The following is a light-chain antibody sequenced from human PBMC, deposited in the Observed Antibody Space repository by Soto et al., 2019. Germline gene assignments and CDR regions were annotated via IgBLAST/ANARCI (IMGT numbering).Light chain of an antibody. CDR1: QSVYISY. V-gene: IGKV3-20*01. J-gene: IGKJ1*01. CDR2: GAS. Sequence: EIVLTQSPGTLSLSPGERATLSCRASQSVYISYLAWYQQKPGQAPRLLIYGASSRATGIPDRFSGSGSGTDFTLTISGLEPEDFAVYYCQQYGDSPRWTFGQGTKVDIK. CDR3: QQYGDSPRWT.